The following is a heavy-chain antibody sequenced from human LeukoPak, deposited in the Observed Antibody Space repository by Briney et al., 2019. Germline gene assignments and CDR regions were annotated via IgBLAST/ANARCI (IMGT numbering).Heavy chain of an antibody. CDR2: IWYDGSDK. D-gene: IGHD2-2*01. Sequence: PGGSLRLSCAASGFTFSSYSMNWVRQAPGKGLEWVAFIWYDGSDKDYTDSVKGRFTISRDNSKNTLYVQMNSLRAEDTAVYYCAKDPLVGPDVTQGTGVDYWGQGTLVTVSS. CDR1: GFTFSSYS. J-gene: IGHJ4*02. CDR3: AKDPLVGPDVTQGTGVDY. V-gene: IGHV3-30*02.